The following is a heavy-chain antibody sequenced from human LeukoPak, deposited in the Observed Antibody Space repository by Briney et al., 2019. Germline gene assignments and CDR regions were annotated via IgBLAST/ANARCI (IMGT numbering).Heavy chain of an antibody. Sequence: ASETLSLTCAVYGGSFSDYYWTWLRQPPGRGLEWLGEINHSGSTNYNPSLKSRVTISVDTSKKQFFLRLSSVTAADTAVYYCARHGERGYSYGHDYWGQGTLVTVSS. D-gene: IGHD5-18*01. CDR3: ARHGERGYSYGHDY. CDR1: GGSFSDYY. CDR2: INHSGST. V-gene: IGHV4-34*01. J-gene: IGHJ4*02.